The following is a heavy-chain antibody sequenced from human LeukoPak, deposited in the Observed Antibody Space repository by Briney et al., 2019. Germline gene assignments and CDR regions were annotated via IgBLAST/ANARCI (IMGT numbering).Heavy chain of an antibody. D-gene: IGHD1-14*01. CDR2: ISSSSSYI. CDR1: GFTVGTNS. J-gene: IGHJ4*02. CDR3: ARMPEASGLDY. V-gene: IGHV3-21*01. Sequence: GGSLRLSCAASGFTVGTNSMSWVRQSPGKGLEWVSSISSSSSYIYYADSVKGRFTISRDNAKNSLYLQMNSLRAEDTAVYYCARMPEASGLDYWGQGTLVTVSS.